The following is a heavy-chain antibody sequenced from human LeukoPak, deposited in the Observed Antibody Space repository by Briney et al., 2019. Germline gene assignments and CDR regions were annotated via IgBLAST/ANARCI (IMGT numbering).Heavy chain of an antibody. Sequence: GGSLRLSCAASGFTFSSYTMNWVRQAPGKGLEWVSSISSSSNYIYYADSVKGRFTISRDNAKNSLYLQMNSLRAEDTAVYYCARVVLRVHRMSNDAFDIWGQGTMVTVSS. D-gene: IGHD2-15*01. CDR2: ISSSSNYI. CDR3: ARVVLRVHRMSNDAFDI. V-gene: IGHV3-21*01. CDR1: GFTFSSYT. J-gene: IGHJ3*02.